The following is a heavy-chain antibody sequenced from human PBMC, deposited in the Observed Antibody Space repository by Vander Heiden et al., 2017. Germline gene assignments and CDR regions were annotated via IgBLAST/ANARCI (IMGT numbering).Heavy chain of an antibody. CDR3: AKDRITSDL. Sequence: EVQLLESGGGLVQPGGSLRLSCAAAGFSFGTYGMTWVRQAPGTGLEWVSSISHSGVATYYADSVKGRFTISRDNMKNTLYLQMNSLRAEDTARYYCAKDRITSDLWGQGTLVIVS. D-gene: IGHD3-10*01. CDR1: GFSFGTYG. J-gene: IGHJ5*02. CDR2: ISHSGVAT. V-gene: IGHV3-23*01.